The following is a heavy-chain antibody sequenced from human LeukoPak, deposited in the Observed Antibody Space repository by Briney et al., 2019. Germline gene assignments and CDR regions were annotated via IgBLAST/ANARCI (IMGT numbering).Heavy chain of an antibody. V-gene: IGHV4-61*02. CDR3: ARIGQCNNGICANWFDP. CDR2: FYTSGST. J-gene: IGHJ5*02. CDR1: GGSISSGPYY. Sequence: SETLSLTCTVSGGSISSGPYYWSWIRQPAGKRLEWIGRFYTSGSTNYNPSLKSRVTISVDTSNNHFSLKLSSVTAADTAEYYCARIGQCNNGICANWFDPWGQGTLVTVSS. D-gene: IGHD2-8*01.